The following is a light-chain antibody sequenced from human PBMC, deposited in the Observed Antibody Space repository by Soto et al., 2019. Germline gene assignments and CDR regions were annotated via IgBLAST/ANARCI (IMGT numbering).Light chain of an antibody. CDR2: WAS. Sequence: IVMTQSTASLSVSMGEMATSTCKSSQNILYSSNNKNYLAWFQQKPGQPPKLLIYWASTRESGVPDRFSGSGSRTDFTLTISSLQAEDVAVYYCQQYYTTPWAFGQGTKVDI. J-gene: IGKJ1*01. V-gene: IGKV4-1*01. CDR3: QQYYTTPWA. CDR1: QNILYSSNNKNY.